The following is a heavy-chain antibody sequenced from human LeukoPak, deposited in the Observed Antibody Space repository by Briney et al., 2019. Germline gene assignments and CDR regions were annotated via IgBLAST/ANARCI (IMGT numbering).Heavy chain of an antibody. CDR2: IYYSGST. J-gene: IGHJ4*02. V-gene: IGHV4-39*02. D-gene: IGHD3-22*01. CDR3: ARETSYYYDSSGYYDR. CDR1: GGSISSSSYY. Sequence: SETLSLTCTVSGGSISSSSYYWGWIRQPPGKGLEWIGSIYYSGSTYYNPSLKSRVTISVDTSKNQFSLKLSSVTAADTAVYYCARETSYYYDSSGYYDRWGQGTLVTVSS.